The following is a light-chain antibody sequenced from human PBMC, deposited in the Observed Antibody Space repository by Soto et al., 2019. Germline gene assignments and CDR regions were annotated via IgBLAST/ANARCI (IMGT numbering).Light chain of an antibody. Sequence: DIQMTQSPSSLSASVGDRVTITCRASQSINSYLNWYQQKPGKAPKLLIYGASSLQGGVPSRFSGSGSGTDFILTISSLQPEDFTTYYCQQSYSTPRTFGQGTKVEIK. CDR2: GAS. CDR1: QSINSY. CDR3: QQSYSTPRT. J-gene: IGKJ1*01. V-gene: IGKV1-39*01.